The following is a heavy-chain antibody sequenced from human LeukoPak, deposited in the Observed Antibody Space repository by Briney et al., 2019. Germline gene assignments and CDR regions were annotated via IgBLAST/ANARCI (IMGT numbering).Heavy chain of an antibody. J-gene: IGHJ3*02. V-gene: IGHV4-34*01. Sequence: PSETLSLTCAVYGGSFSGYYWSWIRQPPGKGLEWIGEINHSGSTNYNPSLKSRVTISVDTSKNQFSLKLSSVTAADTAVYYCARTYGDRDAFDIWGQGTMVTVSS. D-gene: IGHD4-17*01. CDR1: GGSFSGYY. CDR2: INHSGST. CDR3: ARTYGDRDAFDI.